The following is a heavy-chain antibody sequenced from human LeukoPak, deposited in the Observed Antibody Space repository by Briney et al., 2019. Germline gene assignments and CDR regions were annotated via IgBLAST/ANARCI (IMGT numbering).Heavy chain of an antibody. V-gene: IGHV3-66*01. Sequence: GGSLRLSCAASGFTFSTYWMHWVRQAPGKGLEWVSVIYSGGSTYYAESVKGRFTISRDNSKNTLYLQMNSLRAEDTAMYYCARVIVGQQLDYFDYWGQGTLVTVSS. D-gene: IGHD6-13*01. J-gene: IGHJ4*02. CDR3: ARVIVGQQLDYFDY. CDR1: GFTFSTYW. CDR2: IYSGGST.